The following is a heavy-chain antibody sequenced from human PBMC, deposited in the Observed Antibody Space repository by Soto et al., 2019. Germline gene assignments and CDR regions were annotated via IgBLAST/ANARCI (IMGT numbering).Heavy chain of an antibody. J-gene: IGHJ3*01. CDR2: LYDVDGS. V-gene: IGHV3-53*01. D-gene: IGHD1-1*01. CDR1: GLTISRKKY. Sequence: FLRLSCAPFGLTISRKKYVAWVRQAPGKGLEWVSGLYDVDGSFYADSVRGRFTTSSDSSKTTVYLQMNDLRHDDTAVYYCATWHEREHAYDVWGQGTTVTVSS. CDR3: ATWHEREHAYDV.